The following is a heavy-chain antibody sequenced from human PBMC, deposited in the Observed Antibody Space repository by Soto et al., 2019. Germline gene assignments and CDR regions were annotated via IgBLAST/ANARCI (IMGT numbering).Heavy chain of an antibody. CDR1: GGTLSNNA. J-gene: IGHJ5*02. Sequence: QAQLAQSGAEVKKPGSSVKVSCKASGGTLSNNAISWVRQAPGQGLEWMGGVIPTLGTTNYAQKFQGRVKITADDSKSTAYMDLSSLRSDDTAVYYCARGGGSSWMGNWFDPWGQGTLVTVSS. CDR3: ARGGGSSWMGNWFDP. CDR2: VIPTLGTT. V-gene: IGHV1-69*11. D-gene: IGHD6-13*01.